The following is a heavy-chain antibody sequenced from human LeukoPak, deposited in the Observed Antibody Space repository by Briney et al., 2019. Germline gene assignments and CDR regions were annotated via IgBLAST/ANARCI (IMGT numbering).Heavy chain of an antibody. CDR1: GGSISSYY. CDR2: IYYSGST. D-gene: IGHD6-13*01. Sequence: SETLSLTCTVSGGSISSYYWSWIRQPPGKGLEWIGYIYYSGSTNYNPSLKSRVTISVDTSKNQFSLKLSSVTAADTAVYYCARGRQQSDYWGQGPLVTVSS. J-gene: IGHJ4*02. CDR3: ARGRQQSDY. V-gene: IGHV4-59*01.